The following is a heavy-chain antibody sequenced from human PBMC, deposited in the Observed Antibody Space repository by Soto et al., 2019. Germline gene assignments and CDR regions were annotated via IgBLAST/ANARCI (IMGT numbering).Heavy chain of an antibody. CDR2: IYYSGST. J-gene: IGHJ4*02. D-gene: IGHD2-2*01. V-gene: IGHV4-31*03. CDR3: ARSSTSANYFDY. CDR1: GGSISSGGYY. Sequence: LSLTCTVSGGSISSGGYYWSWIRQHPGKGLEWIGYIYYSGSTYYNPSLKSRVTISVDTSKNQFSLKLSSVTAADTSVYYCARSSTSANYFDYRGQGTLVTVSS.